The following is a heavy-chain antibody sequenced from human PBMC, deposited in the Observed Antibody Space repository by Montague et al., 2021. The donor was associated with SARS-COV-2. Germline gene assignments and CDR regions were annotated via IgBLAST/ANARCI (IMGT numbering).Heavy chain of an antibody. Sequence: SQRLSCAASGFTFSRYAMHWVRQAPGKGLEWVAVISYDGSNKYYADSVKGRFTISRDNSKNTLYLQMNSLRAEDTAVYYCARDLGDSSSWYPLGYYYYGMDVWGQGTTVTVSS. CDR2: ISYDGSNK. CDR3: ARDLGDSSSWYPLGYYYYGMDV. CDR1: GFTFSRYA. V-gene: IGHV3-30*04. J-gene: IGHJ6*02. D-gene: IGHD6-13*01.